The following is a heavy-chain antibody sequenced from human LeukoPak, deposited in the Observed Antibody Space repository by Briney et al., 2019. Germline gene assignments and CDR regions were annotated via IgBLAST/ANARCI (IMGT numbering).Heavy chain of an antibody. CDR3: ARLTMVRGAYIPHFDY. D-gene: IGHD3-10*01. Sequence: SETLSLTCTVSGGSISSSSYYWGWIRQPPGKGLEWIGYIYYSGSTNYNPSLKSRVTISVDTSKNQFSLKLSSVTAADTAVYYCARLTMVRGAYIPHFDYWGQGTLVTVSS. J-gene: IGHJ4*02. CDR1: GGSISSSSYY. V-gene: IGHV4-61*05. CDR2: IYYSGST.